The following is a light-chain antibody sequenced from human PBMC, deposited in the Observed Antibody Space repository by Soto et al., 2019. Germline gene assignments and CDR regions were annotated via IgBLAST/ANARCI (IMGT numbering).Light chain of an antibody. J-gene: IGKJ1*01. CDR1: QIIDKW. Sequence: DIPLTQSPSTLSASVGDRVTITCRASQIIDKWLAWYQQKPGRAPKMLIYKASILASGVPSRFSGSGSGTDFTLTISSLQPDDFAIYFCQQYNSFWTFGQGTKVEIK. CDR3: QQYNSFWT. V-gene: IGKV1-5*03. CDR2: KAS.